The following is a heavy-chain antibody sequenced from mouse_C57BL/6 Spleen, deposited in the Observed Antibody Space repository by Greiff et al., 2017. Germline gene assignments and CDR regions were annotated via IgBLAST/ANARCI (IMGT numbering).Heavy chain of an antibody. V-gene: IGHV1-74*01. CDR1: GYTFTSYW. Sequence: QVQLQQPGAELVKPGASVKVSCKASGYTFTSYWMHWVKQRPGQGLEWIGRIHPSDSDTNYNQKFKGKDTLTVDKSSSTAYMQLSSLTSEYSAVYYCARGLYYDPYYFDYWGQGTTLTVSS. CDR3: ARGLYYDPYYFDY. J-gene: IGHJ2*01. CDR2: IHPSDSDT. D-gene: IGHD2-4*01.